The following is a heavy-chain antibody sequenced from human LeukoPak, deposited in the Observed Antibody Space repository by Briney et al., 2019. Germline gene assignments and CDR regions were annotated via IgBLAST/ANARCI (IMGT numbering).Heavy chain of an antibody. CDR2: IKHDGSEK. J-gene: IGHJ6*02. CDR3: ARGGGLDV. Sequence: GGSLRLSCAASGFIFTDYFMSWVRQAPGKGLEWVASIKHDGSEKYYVDSVKGRFTISRDNAKNSLYLQMSNLRAEDTAVYFCARGGGLDVWGQGATVTVSS. D-gene: IGHD3-16*01. CDR1: GFIFTDYF. V-gene: IGHV3-7*03.